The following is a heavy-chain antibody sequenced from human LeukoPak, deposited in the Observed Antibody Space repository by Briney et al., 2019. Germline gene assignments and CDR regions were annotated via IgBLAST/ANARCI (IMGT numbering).Heavy chain of an antibody. Sequence: ASVKVSCKASGGTFSSYAISWVRQAPGQGLEWMGGIIPILGTANYAQKFQGRVTITADKSTSTAYMELSSLRSEDTAVYYCATGQGYCSSTSCYLFWFDPWGQGTLVTVSS. J-gene: IGHJ5*02. CDR1: GGTFSSYA. V-gene: IGHV1-69*10. D-gene: IGHD2-2*01. CDR3: ATGQGYCSSTSCYLFWFDP. CDR2: IIPILGTA.